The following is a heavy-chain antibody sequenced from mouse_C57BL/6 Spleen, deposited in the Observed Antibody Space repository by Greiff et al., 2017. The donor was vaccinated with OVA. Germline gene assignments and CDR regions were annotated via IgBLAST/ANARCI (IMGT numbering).Heavy chain of an antibody. CDR2: INPSTGGT. D-gene: IGHD2-5*01. V-gene: IGHV1-42*01. CDR1: GYSFTGYY. Sequence: VQLQQSGPELVKPGASVKISCKASGYSFTGYYMNWVKQSPEKSLEWIGEINPSTGGTTYNQKFKAKATLTVDKSSSTAYMQLKSLTSEYSAVYYCARRSNYYAMDYWGQGTSVTVSS. J-gene: IGHJ4*01. CDR3: ARRSNYYAMDY.